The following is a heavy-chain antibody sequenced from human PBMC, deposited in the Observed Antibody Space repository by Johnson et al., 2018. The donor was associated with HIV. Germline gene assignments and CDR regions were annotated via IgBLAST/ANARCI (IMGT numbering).Heavy chain of an antibody. CDR2: ISSNGGST. CDR1: GFTFSSYA. D-gene: IGHD3-16*01. Sequence: VQLVESGGGLVQPGGSLRLSCAASGFTFSSYAMYWVRQAPGKGLEYVSAISSNGGSTYYANSVKGRFTISRDNSKNTLYLQMGSLRVEDMAVYYCARKLGGIWGQGTMVTVSS. J-gene: IGHJ3*02. V-gene: IGHV3-64*01. CDR3: ARKLGGI.